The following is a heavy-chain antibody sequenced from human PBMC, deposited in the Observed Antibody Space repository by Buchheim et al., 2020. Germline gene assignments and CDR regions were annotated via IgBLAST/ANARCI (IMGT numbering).Heavy chain of an antibody. CDR1: GFTFSSYG. Sequence: QVQLVESGGGVVQPGRSLRLSCAAFGFTFSSYGMHWVRQAPGKGLEWVAVISYDGSNKYYADSVKGRFTISRDNSKNTLYLQKNSLRAEGTDVYDCEKDHKVLALVGGGRFDYWGQGTL. J-gene: IGHJ4*02. CDR2: ISYDGSNK. V-gene: IGHV3-30*05. D-gene: IGHD1-26*01. CDR3: EKDHKVLALVGGGRFDY.